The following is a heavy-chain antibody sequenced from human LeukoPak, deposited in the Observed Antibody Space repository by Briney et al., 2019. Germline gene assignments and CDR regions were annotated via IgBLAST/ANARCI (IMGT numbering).Heavy chain of an antibody. Sequence: SETLSLTCAVSGYSITSSSWWGWIRQPPGKGLAWIGYIYHSGTTYYNPSLQSRVTMSVDTSKNQFSLKLSSVTAVDTAVYYCARKENVYYYFDYWGQGTLVTVSS. J-gene: IGHJ4*02. D-gene: IGHD3-10*01. V-gene: IGHV4-28*01. CDR1: GYSITSSSW. CDR3: ARKENVYYYFDY. CDR2: IYHSGTT.